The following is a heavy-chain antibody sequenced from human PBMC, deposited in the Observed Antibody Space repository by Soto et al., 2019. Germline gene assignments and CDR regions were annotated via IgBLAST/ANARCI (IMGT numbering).Heavy chain of an antibody. CDR1: GFSLSTSGVG. CDR2: IYWDDDK. CDR3: AHRGGGYDFENYFDY. D-gene: IGHD5-12*01. V-gene: IGHV2-5*02. J-gene: IGHJ4*02. Sequence: SGPTLVNPTQTLTLTCTFSGFSLSTSGVGVGWIRQPPGKALEWLALIYWDDDKRYSPSLKSRLTITKDTSKNQVVLTMTKMDPVDTATYYCAHRGGGYDFENYFDYWGQGTLVTVSS.